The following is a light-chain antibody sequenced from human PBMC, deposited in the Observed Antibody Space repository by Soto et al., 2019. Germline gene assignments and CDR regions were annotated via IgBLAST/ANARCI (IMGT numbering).Light chain of an antibody. J-gene: IGLJ1*01. Sequence: QSALTQPASVSGSPGQSITISCTGTSSDIGSYNYVSWYQQHPGKAPKLIIYDVSNRPSGVSDRFSGSKSGNTASLTISGLQAEDEADYYCSSHIITGTYVFGTGTKLTVL. V-gene: IGLV2-14*03. CDR2: DVS. CDR1: SSDIGSYNY. CDR3: SSHIITGTYV.